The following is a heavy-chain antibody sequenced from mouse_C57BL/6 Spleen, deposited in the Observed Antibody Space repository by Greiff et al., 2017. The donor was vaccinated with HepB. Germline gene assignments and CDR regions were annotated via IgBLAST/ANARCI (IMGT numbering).Heavy chain of an antibody. D-gene: IGHD1-1*01. CDR2: FYPGSGSI. CDR3: ARHESPHYYGSSPFDY. CDR1: GYTFTEYT. Sequence: VQLVESGAELVKPGASVKLSCKASGYTFTEYTIHWVKQRSGQGLEWIGWFYPGSGSIKYNEKFKDKATLTADKSSSTVYMELSRLTSEDSAVYFCARHESPHYYGSSPFDYWGQGTTLTVSS. V-gene: IGHV1-62-2*01. J-gene: IGHJ2*01.